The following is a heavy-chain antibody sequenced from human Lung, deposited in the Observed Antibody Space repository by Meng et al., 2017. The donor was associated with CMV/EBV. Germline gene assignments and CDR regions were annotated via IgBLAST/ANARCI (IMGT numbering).Heavy chain of an antibody. D-gene: IGHD5-18*01. CDR3: ARALDTAMVTFDY. J-gene: IGHJ4*02. Sequence: EGSGPGRGQPLQSLSLISTVSGCSISRGDYYWSWIRPPPGKGLEVIGYIYYSGSTYYNPSLKSRVTISVDTSQNQFSLKLSSGTAADTAVYYCARALDTAMVTFDYWGQGTLVTVSS. CDR1: GCSISRGDYY. CDR2: IYYSGST. V-gene: IGHV4-30-4*08.